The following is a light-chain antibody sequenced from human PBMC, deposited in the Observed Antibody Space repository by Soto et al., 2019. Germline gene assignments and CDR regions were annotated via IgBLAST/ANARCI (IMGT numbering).Light chain of an antibody. V-gene: IGLV2-23*01. Sequence: QSALTQPASVSGSPGQSITISCTGTSSDVGSYNFVAWYQQHPGKAPKVMIYEGSKRPSGDSNIFSGSKPGSTASRAISWVQAEEAAYYFCCFYAGSRAWVFGTGTKLTVL. CDR2: EGS. J-gene: IGLJ1*01. CDR1: SSDVGSYNF. CDR3: CFYAGSRAWV.